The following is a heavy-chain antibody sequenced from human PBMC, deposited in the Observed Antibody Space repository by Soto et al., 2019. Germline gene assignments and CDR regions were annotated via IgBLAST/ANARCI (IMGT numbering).Heavy chain of an antibody. D-gene: IGHD3-9*01. J-gene: IGHJ4*02. CDR3: AITSRTGYYLWY. V-gene: IGHV1-8*01. CDR2: MNPDSGHT. CDR1: GYSFTSYD. Sequence: ASVKVSCTTSGYSFTSYDINWVRQATGHGLELMGWMNPDSGHTDYVQSFQGRVTMTRNTSISTAYMELSGLRSEDTAVYYCAITSRTGYYLWYWGQGTLVTVSS.